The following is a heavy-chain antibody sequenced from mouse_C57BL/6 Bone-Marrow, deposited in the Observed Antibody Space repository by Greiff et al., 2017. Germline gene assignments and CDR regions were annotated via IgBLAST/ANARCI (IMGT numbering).Heavy chain of an antibody. J-gene: IGHJ1*03. D-gene: IGHD1-1*01. V-gene: IGHV1-56*01. Sequence: VKLQESGPELVRPGASVKISCKAPGYTFTSHWMQWVRQRPGQGLEWIGEIFPGSGSTYYNEKFKGKATLTVDTSSSTAYMQRSSLTSEDSAVYFCARSSTTVVAPDRYCGVWGTGTRVTVSA. CDR3: ARSSTTVVAPDRYCGV. CDR1: GYTFTSHW. CDR2: IFPGSGST.